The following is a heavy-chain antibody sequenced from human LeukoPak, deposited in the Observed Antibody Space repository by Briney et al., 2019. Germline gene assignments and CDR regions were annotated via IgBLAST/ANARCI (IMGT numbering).Heavy chain of an antibody. CDR1: GFTLSSYW. J-gene: IGHJ3*02. CDR3: ARDPEAFDI. V-gene: IGHV3-74*01. CDR2: INSDGSSS. Sequence: GGSLRLSCAAPGFTLSSYWMHWVRQCPGKGLVWVSRINSDGSSSSYADSVKGRFTISRDNAKNTLYLQMNSLTAEDTAVYYCARDPEAFDIWGQGTMVTVSS.